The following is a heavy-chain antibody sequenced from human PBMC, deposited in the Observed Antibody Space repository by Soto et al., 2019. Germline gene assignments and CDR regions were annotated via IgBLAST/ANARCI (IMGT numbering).Heavy chain of an antibody. CDR1: GGSISSGGYY. D-gene: IGHD6-13*01. CDR3: ASRRIARYAFDI. Sequence: SETLSHTCTVSGGSISSGGYYWSWIRQHPGKGLEWIGYIYYSGSTYYNPSLKSRVTISVDTSKNQFSLKLSSVTAADTAVYYCASRRIARYAFDIWGQGTMVTVAS. CDR2: IYYSGST. V-gene: IGHV4-31*03. J-gene: IGHJ3*02.